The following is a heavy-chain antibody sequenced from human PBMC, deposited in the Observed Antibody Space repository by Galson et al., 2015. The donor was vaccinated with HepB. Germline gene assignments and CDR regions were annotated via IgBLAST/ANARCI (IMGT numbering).Heavy chain of an antibody. Sequence: SLRLSCAASGFTFSRFAMNWVRQAPGKGLEWVSDISISSTTIYYADSVKGRFTISRDNAKNLVFLQMNSLRDEDTDLYYCVKNGDMVATIFAYWGQGALVTVSS. D-gene: IGHD5-12*01. CDR2: ISISSTTI. CDR1: GFTFSRFA. V-gene: IGHV3-48*02. J-gene: IGHJ4*02. CDR3: VKNGDMVATIFAY.